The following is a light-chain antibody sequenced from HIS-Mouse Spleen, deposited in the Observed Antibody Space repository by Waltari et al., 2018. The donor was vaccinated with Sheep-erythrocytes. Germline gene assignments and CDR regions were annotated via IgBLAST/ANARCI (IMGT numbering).Light chain of an antibody. CDR1: SSDVGGYNS. V-gene: IGLV2-8*01. CDR2: EVS. J-gene: IGLJ3*02. Sequence: QSALTQPPSASGSPGQSVTISCTGTSSDVGGYNSVSCYQQHPGKAPKLMIYEVSKRPSGVPDRFSGSKSGNTASLTVSGLQAEDEADYYCSSYAGSNNWVFGGGTKLTVL. CDR3: SSYAGSNNWV.